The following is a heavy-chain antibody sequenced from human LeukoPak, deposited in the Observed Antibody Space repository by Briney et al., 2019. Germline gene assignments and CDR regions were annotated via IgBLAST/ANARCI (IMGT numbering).Heavy chain of an antibody. Sequence: SETLSLTCAVSGYSISSGYYWGWIRQPPGKGLEWIGTIYYSGNTYYNPSLKSRVTISVDTSKNQFSLRLTSVTAADTAVYFCMRHEEEDGYNAKPFDFWGQGTLVTVSS. D-gene: IGHD5-24*01. V-gene: IGHV4-38-2*01. J-gene: IGHJ4*02. CDR2: IYYSGNT. CDR1: GYSISSGYY. CDR3: MRHEEEDGYNAKPFDF.